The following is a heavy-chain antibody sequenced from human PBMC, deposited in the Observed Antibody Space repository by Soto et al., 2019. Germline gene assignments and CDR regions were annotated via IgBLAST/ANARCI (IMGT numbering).Heavy chain of an antibody. CDR1: GGSISSSSYY. CDR3: ARQSYFDSSGFIWYFHP. Sequence: SETLSLTCTVSGGSISSSSYYWGWIRQPPGKELEWIGSIYYSGSTYYKSSLQSRVTISVDTSKNQFSLRLSSVTAADTAVYYCARQSYFDSSGFIWYFHPWGQGALVTVSS. J-gene: IGHJ1*01. D-gene: IGHD3-22*01. V-gene: IGHV4-39*01. CDR2: IYYSGST.